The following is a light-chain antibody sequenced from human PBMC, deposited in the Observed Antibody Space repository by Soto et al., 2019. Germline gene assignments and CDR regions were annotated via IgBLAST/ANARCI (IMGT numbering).Light chain of an antibody. CDR1: QSVSSN. CDR3: QQYNNWPPAVT. Sequence: EIVMTLSPATLSVSPGERATLSCRASQSVSSNLAWYQQNPGQAPRLLIFGASTRATGIPARFSGSGSGTEFTLTISSLQSEDFAVYYCQQYNNWPPAVTLGGGNKVEIK. V-gene: IGKV3-15*01. J-gene: IGKJ4*01. CDR2: GAS.